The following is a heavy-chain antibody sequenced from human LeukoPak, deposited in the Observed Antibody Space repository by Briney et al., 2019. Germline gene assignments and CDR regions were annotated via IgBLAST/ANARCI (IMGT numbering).Heavy chain of an antibody. V-gene: IGHV4-30-2*01. Sequence: NSSETLSLTCAVSGGSINLGGYSWSWIRQPPGKGLEWIGYFYHSGTTYFNPSLKSRVTISIDRFKNQFSLNLSSVTAADTAVYFCARANYYDNSGAAFNIWGQGTMVTVSS. D-gene: IGHD3-22*01. CDR2: FYHSGTT. CDR1: GGSINLGGYS. CDR3: ARANYYDNSGAAFNI. J-gene: IGHJ3*02.